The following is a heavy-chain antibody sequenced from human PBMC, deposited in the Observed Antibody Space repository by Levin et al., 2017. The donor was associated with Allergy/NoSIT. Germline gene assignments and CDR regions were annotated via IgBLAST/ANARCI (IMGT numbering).Heavy chain of an antibody. D-gene: IGHD1-7*01. J-gene: IGHJ4*02. Sequence: GGSLRLSCAASGFTLSSYHMNWVRQAPGKGLEWLSYINIAGSPTYYADSVKGRFTISRDNAKNSLYLQMNSLRDEDTAVYYCARDWNFAIDYWGPGILVTVSS. V-gene: IGHV3-48*02. CDR2: INIAGSPT. CDR3: ARDWNFAIDY. CDR1: GFTLSSYH.